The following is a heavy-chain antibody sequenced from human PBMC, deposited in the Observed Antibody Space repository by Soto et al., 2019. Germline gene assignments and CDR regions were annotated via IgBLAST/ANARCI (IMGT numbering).Heavy chain of an antibody. V-gene: IGHV1-69*13. CDR1: GGTFSSYA. D-gene: IGHD1-7*01. CDR2: IIPIFGTA. CDR3: AARTQDYYYYGMDV. J-gene: IGHJ6*02. Sequence: SVKVSCKASGGTFSSYAISWVRQAPGQGLEWMGGIIPIFGTANYAQKFQGRVTITADESTSTAYMELSSLRSEDTAVYYCAARTQDYYYYGMDVWGQGTTVTVSS.